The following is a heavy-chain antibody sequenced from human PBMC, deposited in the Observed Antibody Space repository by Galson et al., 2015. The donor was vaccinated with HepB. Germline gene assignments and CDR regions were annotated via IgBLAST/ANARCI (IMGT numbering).Heavy chain of an antibody. J-gene: IGHJ4*02. CDR3: ASVPRAQWLVDDTFDY. CDR1: GYTFTSYG. CDR2: ISAYNGNT. V-gene: IGHV1-18*04. D-gene: IGHD6-19*01. Sequence: SVKVSCKASGYTFTSYGISWVRQAPGQGLEWMGWISAYNGNTNYAQKLQGRVTMTTDTSTSTAYMELSSLRSEDTAVYYCASVPRAQWLVDDTFDYWGQGTLVTVSS.